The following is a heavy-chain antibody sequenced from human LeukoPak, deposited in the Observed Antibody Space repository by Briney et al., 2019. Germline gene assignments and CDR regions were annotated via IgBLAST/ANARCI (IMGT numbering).Heavy chain of an antibody. D-gene: IGHD6-13*01. CDR1: GGSISSSSYY. CDR2: IYHSGST. CDR3: ARDIKDYSSSWYDYYMDV. J-gene: IGHJ6*03. V-gene: IGHV4-39*07. Sequence: SETLSLTCTVSGGSISSSSYYWGWIRQPPGKGLEWIGSIYHSGSTYYNPSLKSRVTISVDTSKNQFSLKLSSVTAADTAVYYCARDIKDYSSSWYDYYMDVWGKGTTVTVSS.